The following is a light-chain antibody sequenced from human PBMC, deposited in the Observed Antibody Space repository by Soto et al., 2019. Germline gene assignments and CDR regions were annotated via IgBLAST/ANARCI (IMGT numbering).Light chain of an antibody. CDR2: DAS. J-gene: IGKJ4*01. V-gene: IGKV1-33*01. Sequence: DIQITQSPASLSSSVRERFTIPSQASQDISNYLNWYQQKPGKAPKLLIYDASNLETGVPSRFSGSGSGTDFTFTISSLQPEDIATYYCQQYDNPPPTFGGGTKVDIK. CDR3: QQYDNPPPT. CDR1: QDISNY.